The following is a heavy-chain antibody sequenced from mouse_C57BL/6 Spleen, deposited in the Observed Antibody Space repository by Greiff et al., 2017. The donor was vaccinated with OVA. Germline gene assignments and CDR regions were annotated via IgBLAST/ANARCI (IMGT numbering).Heavy chain of an antibody. V-gene: IGHV1-69*01. Sequence: QVQLQQPGAELVMPGASVKLSCKASGYTFTSYWMPWVKQRPGQGLEWIGEIDPSDSYTNYNQKFKGKSTLTVDKSSSTAYLQLSSLTSEDSAVYYCAILLLRPYWGQGTTLTVSS. D-gene: IGHD1-1*01. CDR2: IDPSDSYT. CDR3: AILLLRPY. CDR1: GYTFTSYW. J-gene: IGHJ2*01.